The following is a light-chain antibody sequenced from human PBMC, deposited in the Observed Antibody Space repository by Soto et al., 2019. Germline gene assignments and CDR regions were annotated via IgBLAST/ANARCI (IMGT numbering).Light chain of an antibody. CDR3: SSFTGTNYV. V-gene: IGLV2-14*01. CDR1: SRDVGGYNY. CDR2: DVS. J-gene: IGLJ1*01. Sequence: QSALNQPASVSGAPGQSLTISRPGTSRDVGGYNYVSWYQKHPGRAPQLLVHDVSTRPSGVSYRFSGSKSGNTAFLTISGLQAEDEADYYCSSFTGTNYVFGTGTKVTVL.